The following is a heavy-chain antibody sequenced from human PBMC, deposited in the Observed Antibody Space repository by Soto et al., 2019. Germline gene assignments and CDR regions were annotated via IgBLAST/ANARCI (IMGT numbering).Heavy chain of an antibody. Sequence: ASVKVSCKASGGTFSSYAISWVRQAPGQGLEWMGGIIPIFGTANYAQKFQGRVTITADESTSTAYMELSSLRSEDTAVYYCAREERDYYYYYGMDVWGQGTTVTVSS. CDR2: IIPIFGTA. CDR3: AREERDYYYYYGMDV. CDR1: GGTFSSYA. J-gene: IGHJ6*02. V-gene: IGHV1-69*13.